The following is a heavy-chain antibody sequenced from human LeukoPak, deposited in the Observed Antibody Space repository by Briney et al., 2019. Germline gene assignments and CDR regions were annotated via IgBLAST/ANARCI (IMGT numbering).Heavy chain of an antibody. Sequence: SETLSLTCTVSGGSISSYSWGWIRQAPGKGLEWIGNIYYSGSTNYNPSLKSRVTISVDTSRNQFSLKPSSVTAADTAMYYCAREVAGRKDYWGQGALVTVSS. J-gene: IGHJ4*02. CDR3: AREVAGRKDY. V-gene: IGHV4-59*01. CDR2: IYYSGST. D-gene: IGHD2-15*01. CDR1: GGSISSYS.